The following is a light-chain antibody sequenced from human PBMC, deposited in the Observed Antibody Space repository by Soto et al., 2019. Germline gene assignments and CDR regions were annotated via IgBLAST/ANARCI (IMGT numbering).Light chain of an antibody. CDR1: QSINAW. CDR3: QQYHRYST. CDR2: DVS. V-gene: IGKV1-5*01. Sequence: DIPMTQAPSTISASVGDRVTITCRASQSINAWLAWYQQKPGKAPKLLIYDVSTLDSGVPSRFSGSASGTEFPLTISRLESDDFATYYCQQYHRYSTFGQGTRVDIK. J-gene: IGKJ1*01.